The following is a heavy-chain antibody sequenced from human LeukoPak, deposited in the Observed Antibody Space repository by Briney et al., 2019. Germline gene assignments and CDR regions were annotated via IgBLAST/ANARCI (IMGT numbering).Heavy chain of an antibody. CDR1: GFTFGDFP. J-gene: IGHJ4*01. Sequence: PGRSLRLSCTASGFTFGDFPMSWFRQAPGKGLDWVGFIRSKAYGCTTENAASVQGRFTISRDDSKSIAYLQMDSLKTEGTAVYYCVRGAYGAGTYHFDYWGQGALVTVSS. V-gene: IGHV3-49*03. D-gene: IGHD3-10*01. CDR3: VRGAYGAGTYHFDY. CDR2: IRSKAYGCTT.